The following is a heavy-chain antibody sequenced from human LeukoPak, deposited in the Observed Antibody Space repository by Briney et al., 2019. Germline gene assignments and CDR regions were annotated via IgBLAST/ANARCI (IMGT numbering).Heavy chain of an antibody. D-gene: IGHD6-13*01. CDR3: ARGDPLAAAGNPSFDY. Sequence: PSETLSLTCTVSGGSISSYYWSWIRQPPGKGLEWIGYIYNSGSTNYNPSLKSRVTISIDTSKKQFSLKLSSVTAADTAVYYCARGDPLAAAGNPSFDYWGQGTLVTVSS. J-gene: IGHJ4*02. CDR2: IYNSGST. V-gene: IGHV4-59*12. CDR1: GGSISSYY.